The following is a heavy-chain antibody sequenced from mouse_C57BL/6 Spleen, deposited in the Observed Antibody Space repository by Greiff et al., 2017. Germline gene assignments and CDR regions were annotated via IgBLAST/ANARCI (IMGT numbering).Heavy chain of an antibody. D-gene: IGHD2-10*02. CDR1: GYSITSGYY. J-gene: IGHJ2*01. Sequence: ESGPGLVKPSQSLSLTCSVTGYSITSGYYWNWIRQFPGNKLEWMGYISYDGSNNYNPSLKNRISITRDTSKNQFFLKLNSVTTEDTATYYCARLGYGYYFDYWGQGTTLTVSS. CDR3: ARLGYGYYFDY. CDR2: ISYDGSN. V-gene: IGHV3-6*01.